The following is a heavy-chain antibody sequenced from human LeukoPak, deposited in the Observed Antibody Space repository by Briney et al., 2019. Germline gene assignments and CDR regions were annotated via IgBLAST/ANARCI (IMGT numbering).Heavy chain of an antibody. V-gene: IGHV3-21*01. CDR2: ISGSNSYI. D-gene: IGHD6-13*01. CDR1: GFTFSNYS. J-gene: IGHJ4*02. CDR3: AKGSSNWRDYYYFDY. Sequence: GGSLRLSCVASGFTFSNYSMNWVRQALGKGLEWVSSISGSNSYIYYADSVRGRFTISRDNAKNSLYLQMSSLRAEDTAVYYCAKGSSNWRDYYYFDYWGQGTLVTVSS.